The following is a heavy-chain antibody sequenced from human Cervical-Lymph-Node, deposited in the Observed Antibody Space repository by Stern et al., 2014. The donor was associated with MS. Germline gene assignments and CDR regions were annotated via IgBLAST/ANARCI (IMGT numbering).Heavy chain of an antibody. V-gene: IGHV3-30*03. CDR3: ARRGWQGFDY. J-gene: IGHJ4*02. D-gene: IGHD6-19*01. CDR1: GFTFNVYG. Sequence: VQLVESGGGVVQPGRSLRLSCAASGFTFNVYGMPWVRQAPGTGLEWVTFTSYDGNDKSYVDSVKGRFSISRDNSKNTLFLQMNSLRPEDTAVYFCARRGWQGFDYWGQGILVTVSS. CDR2: TSYDGNDK.